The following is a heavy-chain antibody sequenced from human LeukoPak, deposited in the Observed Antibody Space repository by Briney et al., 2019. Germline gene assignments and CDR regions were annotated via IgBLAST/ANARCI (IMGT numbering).Heavy chain of an antibody. D-gene: IGHD2-21*01. J-gene: IGHJ6*03. CDR3: ARDGSGDPGDYYYYYMDV. CDR2: ISAYNGNT. V-gene: IGHV1-18*01. Sequence: ASVKVSCKASGYTFTSYGISWVRQAPGQGLEWMGWISAYNGNTNYAQKFQGRVTMTRDMSTSTVYMELSSLRSEDTAVYYCARDGSGDPGDYYYYYMDVWGKGTTVTVSS. CDR1: GYTFTSYG.